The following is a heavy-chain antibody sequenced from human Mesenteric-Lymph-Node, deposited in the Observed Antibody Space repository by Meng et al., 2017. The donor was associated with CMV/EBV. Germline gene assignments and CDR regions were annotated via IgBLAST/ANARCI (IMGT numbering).Heavy chain of an antibody. CDR2: ITRTSSYI. V-gene: IGHV3-21*06. CDR1: GFTFSSYG. D-gene: IGHD3-22*01. CDR3: ARGDFGHDSSAYDY. Sequence: GESLKISCAASGFTFSSYGMHWVRQAPGKGLEWVSCITRTSSYIYYADSVRGRFTISRDNAKNSVFLQMNSLRAEDTAVYYCARGDFGHDSSAYDYWGQGTLVTVSS. J-gene: IGHJ4*02.